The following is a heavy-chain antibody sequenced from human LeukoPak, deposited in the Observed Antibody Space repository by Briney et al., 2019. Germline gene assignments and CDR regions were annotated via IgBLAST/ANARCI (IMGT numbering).Heavy chain of an antibody. D-gene: IGHD3-10*01. CDR1: GGSISSTTYY. V-gene: IGHV4-39*07. CDR3: ARDTTGYGSGFDY. CDR2: IYYSGST. Sequence: SETLSLTCTVSGGSISSTTYYWGWIRQPPGKGLEWIGFIYYSGSTYYNPSLKSRVAISVDTSKNQFSLKLSSVTAADTAVYYCARDTTGYGSGFDYWGQGTLVTVSS. J-gene: IGHJ4*02.